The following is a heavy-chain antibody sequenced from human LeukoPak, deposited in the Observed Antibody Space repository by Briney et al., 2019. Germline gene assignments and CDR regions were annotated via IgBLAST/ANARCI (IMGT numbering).Heavy chain of an antibody. D-gene: IGHD5-18*01. CDR3: ARHPPKRGYSYGYGNY. CDR1: GGSISSSIYY. V-gene: IGHV4-39*01. CDR2: IYYSGST. Sequence: SETLSLTCTVSGGSISSSIYYWGWIRQPPGKGLEWIGSIYYSGSTYYNPSLKSRVTISVDTSKNQFSLKLSSVTAADTAVYYCARHPPKRGYSYGYGNYWGQGTLVTVSS. J-gene: IGHJ4*02.